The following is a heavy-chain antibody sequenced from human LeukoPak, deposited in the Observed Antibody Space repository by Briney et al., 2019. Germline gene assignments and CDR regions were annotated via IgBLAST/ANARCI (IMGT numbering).Heavy chain of an antibody. D-gene: IGHD6-13*01. CDR1: GYIFTDYY. Sequence: ASVKVSCKASGYIFTDYYMHWVRQAPGQELGWMGRINPNSGGTNYAQKFQGRVTMTRDTSISTAYMELSRLRSDDTAVYYCARDRFTYSSSWYPLDYWGQGTLVTVSS. J-gene: IGHJ4*02. CDR2: INPNSGGT. CDR3: ARDRFTYSSSWYPLDY. V-gene: IGHV1-2*06.